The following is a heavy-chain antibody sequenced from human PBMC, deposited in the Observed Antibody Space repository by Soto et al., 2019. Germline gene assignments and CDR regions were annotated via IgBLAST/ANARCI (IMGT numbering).Heavy chain of an antibody. J-gene: IGHJ3*02. CDR2: ISHDGSSE. Sequence: HPGGSLRLSCEASGLTFRSYAMHWVRQAPGKGPEWVAVISHDGSSEYYADSVKGRFTISRDNSKNTLYLQMNSLRAEDTAVYYCARPPVGIRMKLVAFDIWGQGTIVTVSS. CDR3: ARPPVGIRMKLVAFDI. D-gene: IGHD2-15*01. CDR1: GLTFRSYA. V-gene: IGHV3-30-3*01.